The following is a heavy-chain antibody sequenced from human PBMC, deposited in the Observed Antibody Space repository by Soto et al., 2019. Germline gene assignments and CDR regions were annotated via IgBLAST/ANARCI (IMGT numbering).Heavy chain of an antibody. CDR3: TRPTTGGPSY. Sequence: EVQLVESGGGLVQPGGSLKLSCAASGFTFSGSAMHWVRQASGKGLEWVGRIRSKANSYATAYAASVKGRFTTSRDDSKNTAYLQMNSLKTEDTAVYYCTRPTTGGPSYWGQGTLVTVSS. CDR2: IRSKANSYAT. CDR1: GFTFSGSA. D-gene: IGHD2-8*02. J-gene: IGHJ4*02. V-gene: IGHV3-73*01.